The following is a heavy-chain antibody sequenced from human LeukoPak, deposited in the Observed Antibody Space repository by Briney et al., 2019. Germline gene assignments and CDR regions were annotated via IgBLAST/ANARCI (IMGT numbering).Heavy chain of an antibody. CDR1: DDSISPYS. D-gene: IGHD3-22*01. J-gene: IGHJ4*02. Sequence: SETLSLTCTVSDDSISPYSWSWIRQPPGKGLEWIGYIYYSGSTAYNPSLKSRVTISVDTSKNQFSLKLSSVTAADTAVYYCARHYYDSSGYYPQQFDYWGQGTLVTVSS. V-gene: IGHV4-59*08. CDR2: IYYSGST. CDR3: ARHYYDSSGYYPQQFDY.